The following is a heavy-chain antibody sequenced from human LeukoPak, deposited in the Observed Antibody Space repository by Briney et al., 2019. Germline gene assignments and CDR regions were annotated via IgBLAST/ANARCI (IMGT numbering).Heavy chain of an antibody. D-gene: IGHD3-3*01. CDR2: ISSSSSYI. Sequence: GSLRLSCAASGFTFSSYSMNWVRQAPGKGLEWVSSISSSSSYIYYADSVKGRFTIFRDNAKNSLYLQMNSLRAEDTAVYYCARETLEGYDAFDIWGQGTMVTVSS. CDR3: ARETLEGYDAFDI. V-gene: IGHV3-21*01. J-gene: IGHJ3*02. CDR1: GFTFSSYS.